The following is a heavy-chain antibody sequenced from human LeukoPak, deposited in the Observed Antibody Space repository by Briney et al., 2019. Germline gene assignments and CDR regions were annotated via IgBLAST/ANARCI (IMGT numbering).Heavy chain of an antibody. V-gene: IGHV4-34*01. CDR2: INHSESA. Sequence: SETLSLTCAVYGGSFSGYYWSWIRQAPGKGWEGRGEINHSESANDNPSLKSRVTRSVDTSKNPFSLKLSSVTAADTAVYYCARGRGAYRSSWPRGRWFDPWGQGTLVTVSS. D-gene: IGHD6-13*01. J-gene: IGHJ5*02. CDR1: GGSFSGYY. CDR3: ARGRGAYRSSWPRGRWFDP.